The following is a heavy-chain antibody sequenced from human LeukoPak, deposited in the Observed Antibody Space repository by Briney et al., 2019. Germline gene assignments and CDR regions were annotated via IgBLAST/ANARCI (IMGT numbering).Heavy chain of an antibody. CDR2: IRSKRDGGTT. D-gene: IGHD2-21*02. Sequence: PGGSLRLSCAASGFTFSSYWMHWVRQAPGKGLEWVARIRSKRDGGTTDYAAPVKGRFTISRDDSKNTMYLQMNSLKAEDTAVYYCARDWYYAFDFWGQGTMVTVSS. CDR3: ARDWYYAFDF. CDR1: GFTFSSYW. V-gene: IGHV3-15*07. J-gene: IGHJ3*01.